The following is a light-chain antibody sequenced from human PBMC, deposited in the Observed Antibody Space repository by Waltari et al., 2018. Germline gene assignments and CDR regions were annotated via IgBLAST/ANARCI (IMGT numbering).Light chain of an antibody. CDR3: ATWDDSLNGPV. CDR2: NNF. J-gene: IGLJ2*01. V-gene: IGLV1-44*01. CDR1: NSNIGRNT. Sequence: QSVLTQPPSASGTPRQTVTISCSGSNSNIGRNTVNWYQQLPGTAPTLLVDNNFRRPSGVPDRFSGSKSGTSASLAILGVRPEDEADYYCATWDDSLNGPVFGGGTKLTVL.